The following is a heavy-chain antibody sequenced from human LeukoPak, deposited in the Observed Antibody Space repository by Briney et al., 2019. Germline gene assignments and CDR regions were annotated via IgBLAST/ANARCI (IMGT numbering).Heavy chain of an antibody. CDR1: GFTFSSYE. CDR3: ARGGGRHVEY. CDR2: ISSSGRTI. V-gene: IGHV3-48*03. D-gene: IGHD2/OR15-2a*01. Sequence: GSLRLSCAASGFTFSSYETNWVRQAPGKGLEWVSYISSSGRTIYYADSVKGRFTISRDNAKNSLYLQMNSLRAEDTAVYYCARGGGRHVEYWGQGNLVTVSS. J-gene: IGHJ4*02.